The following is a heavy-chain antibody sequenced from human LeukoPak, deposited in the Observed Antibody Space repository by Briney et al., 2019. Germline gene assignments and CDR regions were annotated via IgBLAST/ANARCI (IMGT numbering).Heavy chain of an antibody. D-gene: IGHD2/OR15-2a*01. V-gene: IGHV4-59*01. J-gene: IGHJ4*02. CDR3: TGRPISVSTAFFY. CDR1: GGXISNYY. CDR2: THYSGST. Sequence: SETLSLTCTVSGGXISNYYCFWIRQPPGKGLEWVAYTHYSGSTNYNPSLKSRVSVSLDTSTNHLSLKLTSVTAADTAIYFCTGRPISVSTAFFYWGQGTLVTVSS.